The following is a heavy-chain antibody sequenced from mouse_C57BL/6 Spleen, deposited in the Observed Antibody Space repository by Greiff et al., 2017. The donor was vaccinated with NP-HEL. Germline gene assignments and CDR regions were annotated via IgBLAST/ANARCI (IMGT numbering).Heavy chain of an antibody. CDR2: ISNGGGST. CDR3: ARRGDYDAWFAY. CDR1: GFTFSDYY. Sequence: EVHLVESGGGLVQPGGSLKLSCAASGFTFSDYYMYWVRQTPEKRLEWVAYISNGGGSTYYPDTVKGRFTISRDNAKNTLYLQMSRLKSEDTAMYYCARRGDYDAWFAYWGQGTLVTVSA. D-gene: IGHD2-4*01. V-gene: IGHV5-12*01. J-gene: IGHJ3*01.